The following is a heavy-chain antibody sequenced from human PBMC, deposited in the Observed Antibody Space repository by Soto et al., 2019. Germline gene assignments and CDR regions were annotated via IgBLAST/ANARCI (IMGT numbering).Heavy chain of an antibody. D-gene: IGHD2-21*02. J-gene: IGHJ5*02. CDR2: IYYSGST. CDR3: ARSIDP. CDR1: GGSISSGGYY. V-gene: IGHV4-31*01. Sequence: QVQLQESGPGLVKPSQTLSLTCTVSGGSISSGGYYWSWIRQHPGKGLEWIGYIYYSGSTYYNPXXXXXXXXSXXXXXXXXXXXXXSVTAAXXXXXXCARSIDPWGQGTLVTVSS.